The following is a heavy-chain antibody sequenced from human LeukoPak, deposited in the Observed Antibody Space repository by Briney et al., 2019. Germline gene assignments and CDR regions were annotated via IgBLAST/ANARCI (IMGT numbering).Heavy chain of an antibody. D-gene: IGHD3-10*01. CDR3: AKDPLGPYYYGSGSYD. Sequence: QTGGSLRLSCAASGFTFSSYAMSWVRQAPGKGLEWVSAISGSGGSTYYADSVKGRFTISRDNSKNTLYLQMNSLRAEDTAVYYCAKDPLGPYYYGSGSYDWGQGTLVTVSS. CDR2: ISGSGGST. J-gene: IGHJ4*02. CDR1: GFTFSSYA. V-gene: IGHV3-23*01.